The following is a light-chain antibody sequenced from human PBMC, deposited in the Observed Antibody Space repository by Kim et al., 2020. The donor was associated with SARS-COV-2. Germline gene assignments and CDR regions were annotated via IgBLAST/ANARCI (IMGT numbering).Light chain of an antibody. CDR3: SSYTSSSTLVV. J-gene: IGLJ2*01. CDR1: SSDVGGYNY. Sequence: QSVLTQPASVSGSHGQSITISCTGTSSDVGGYNYVSWYQQHPGKAPKLMIYDVSNRPSGVSNHFSGSKSGNTASLTISGLQAEDEADYYCSSYTSSSTLVVFGGGTQLTVL. V-gene: IGLV2-14*03. CDR2: DVS.